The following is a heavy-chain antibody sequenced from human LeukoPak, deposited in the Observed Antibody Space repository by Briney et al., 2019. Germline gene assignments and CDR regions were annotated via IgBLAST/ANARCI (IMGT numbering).Heavy chain of an antibody. CDR2: IYYSGST. CDR3: ARGPTYPEYGSGSWGYYYYYYGMDV. V-gene: IGHV4-59*12. J-gene: IGHJ6*02. CDR1: GGSISSYY. Sequence: SETLSLTCTVSGGSISSYYWSWIRQPPGKGLEWIGYIYYSGSTNYDPSLKSRVTISVDTSKNQFSLKLSSVTAADTAVYYCARGPTYPEYGSGSWGYYYYYYGMDVWGQGTTVTVSS. D-gene: IGHD3-10*01.